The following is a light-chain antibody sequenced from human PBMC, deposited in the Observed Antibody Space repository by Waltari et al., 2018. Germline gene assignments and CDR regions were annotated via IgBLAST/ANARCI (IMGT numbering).Light chain of an antibody. V-gene: IGKV3-20*01. J-gene: IGKJ4*01. Sequence: IVLTQSPDTLSLSPGEIATLSCRASQSVSSISLVWLQQKPGQAPRLVIYGTSNRATGFPDRFSGSGSGTDFTLTISRLEPEDFAMYYCQQYDGSVLTFGGGTKVEL. CDR1: QSVSSIS. CDR2: GTS. CDR3: QQYDGSVLT.